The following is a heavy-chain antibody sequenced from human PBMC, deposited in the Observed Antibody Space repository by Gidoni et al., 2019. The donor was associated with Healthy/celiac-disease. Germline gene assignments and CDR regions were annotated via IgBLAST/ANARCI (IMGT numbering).Heavy chain of an antibody. CDR2: ISAYNGNT. CDR1: GYPSRSYG. Sequence: VTKPAASVKVPCKAPGYPSRSYGISWVRPAPGQGLVWMGWISAYNGNTNYEQKLQGRVTMTTDTSTSTAYMELRSLRSDDTAVYYCASSPAYYDFWSGSFDYWGQGTLVTVSS. CDR3: ASSPAYYDFWSGSFDY. J-gene: IGHJ4*02. D-gene: IGHD3-3*01. V-gene: IGHV1-18*01.